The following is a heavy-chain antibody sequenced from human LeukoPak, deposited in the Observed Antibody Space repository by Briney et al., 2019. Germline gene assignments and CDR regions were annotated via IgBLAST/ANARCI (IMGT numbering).Heavy chain of an antibody. J-gene: IGHJ6*03. CDR1: GFTFSNYA. CDR3: AKDWRRIVVVGPVARHGNYMDV. V-gene: IGHV3-23*01. D-gene: IGHD2-15*01. CDR2: ISGSGDST. Sequence: GGSLRLSCAASGFTFSNYAMRWVRQAPGKGLEWVSGISGSGDSTYYADSVKGRFTISRDNSKNTLNLQMNSLRAEDTAVYYCAKDWRRIVVVGPVARHGNYMDVWGKGTTVTISS.